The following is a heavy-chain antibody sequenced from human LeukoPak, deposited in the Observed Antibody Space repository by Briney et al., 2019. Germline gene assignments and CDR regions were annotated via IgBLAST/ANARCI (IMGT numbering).Heavy chain of an antibody. CDR2: ISSHSGSA. CDR3: ARLSLHCSGGSCYRGAFDS. Sequence: PSGTLSLTCAVSGGSISSSNWWTWVRQPPGKGLEWIGEISSHSGSANYNPSLKSRVTISVDTSKNQFSLNLSSVTAADTAVYYCARLSLHCSGGSCYRGAFDSWGQGTLVTVSS. V-gene: IGHV4-4*02. CDR1: GGSISSSNW. D-gene: IGHD2-15*01. J-gene: IGHJ4*02.